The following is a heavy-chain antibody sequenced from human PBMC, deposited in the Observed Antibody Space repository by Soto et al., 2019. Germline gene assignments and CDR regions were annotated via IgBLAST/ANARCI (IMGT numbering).Heavy chain of an antibody. CDR1: GFTFDDYA. V-gene: IGHV3-9*01. J-gene: IGHJ6*03. D-gene: IGHD2-15*01. Sequence: GGSLRLSCAASGFTFDDYAMHWVRQAPGKGLEWVSGISWNSGSIGYADSVKGRFTISRDNAKNSLYLQMNSLRAEDTALYYCAKDMGRGCSGGSCYPRYYYYYYMDVWGKGTTVTVSS. CDR2: ISWNSGSI. CDR3: AKDMGRGCSGGSCYPRYYYYYYMDV.